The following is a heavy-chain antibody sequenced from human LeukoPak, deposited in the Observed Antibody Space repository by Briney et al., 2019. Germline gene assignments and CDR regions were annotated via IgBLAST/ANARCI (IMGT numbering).Heavy chain of an antibody. CDR3: ARGYTVLMVYASPPGWFDP. CDR1: GGSISSSSYY. CDR2: IYYSGSN. D-gene: IGHD2-8*01. Sequence: PSETLSLTCTVSGGSISSSSYYWGWSRQPPGKGLERIGSIYYSGSNYYNPSLKSRVTISVDTSKNQFSVTLRSVTAADTAVYYCARGYTVLMVYASPPGWFDPWGQGTLVTVSS. V-gene: IGHV4-39*07. J-gene: IGHJ5*02.